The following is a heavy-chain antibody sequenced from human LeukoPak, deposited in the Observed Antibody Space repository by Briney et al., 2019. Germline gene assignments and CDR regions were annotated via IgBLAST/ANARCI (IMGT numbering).Heavy chain of an antibody. CDR3: ARQGWYCSSTSCYEEYYYYGMDV. CDR2: IYPGDSDT. CDR1: GYSFTSYW. D-gene: IGHD2-2*01. J-gene: IGHJ6*02. V-gene: IGHV5-51*01. Sequence: GESLKISCKGSGYSFTSYWIGWVRQMPGKGLEWMGIIYPGDSDTRYSPSFQGQVTISADKSLSTAYLQWSSLKASDTAMYYCARQGWYCSSTSCYEEYYYYGMDVWGQGTTVTVSS.